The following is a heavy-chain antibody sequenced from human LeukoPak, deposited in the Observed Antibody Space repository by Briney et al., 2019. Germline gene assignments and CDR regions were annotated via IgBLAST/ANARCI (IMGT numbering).Heavy chain of an antibody. CDR3: ARNHRKGWYSSSSPFDY. CDR1: GFTFSIYS. Sequence: GGSLRPSCAASGFTFSIYSMSWVRQAPGKGLEWVSYISGSTITIHYADSVKGRFTISRDNAKNSLYLQMNSLRAEDTAVYYCARNHRKGWYSSSSPFDYWGQGTLVTVSS. J-gene: IGHJ4*02. CDR2: ISGSTITI. V-gene: IGHV3-48*04. D-gene: IGHD6-6*01.